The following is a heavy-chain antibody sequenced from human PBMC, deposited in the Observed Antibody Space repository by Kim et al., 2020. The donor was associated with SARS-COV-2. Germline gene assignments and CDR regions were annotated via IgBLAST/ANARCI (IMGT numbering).Heavy chain of an antibody. D-gene: IGHD3-16*01. V-gene: IGHV3-23*01. CDR1: GFTFSNYA. Sequence: GGSLRLSCAGSGFTFSNYAMSWVRQAPGKGLEWVSHLSGSGGHTYYADSIKGRFTTSRDNSKSTLYLQMSSLGAEDTAIYYCAKGSYGTSGWFDNWGQGTLVTVSS. CDR2: LSGSGGHT. J-gene: IGHJ4*02. CDR3: AKGSYGTSGWFDN.